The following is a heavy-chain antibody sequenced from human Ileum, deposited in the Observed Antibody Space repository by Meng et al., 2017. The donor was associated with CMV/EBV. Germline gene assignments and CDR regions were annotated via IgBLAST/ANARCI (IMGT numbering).Heavy chain of an antibody. CDR3: ARGGDYGDFGYFQH. D-gene: IGHD4-17*01. CDR1: GFTFSSYW. CDR2: INSDGSST. J-gene: IGHJ1*01. Sequence: GESLKISCAASGFTFSSYWMHWVRQAPGKGLVWVSRINSDGSSTSYADPVKGRFTISRDNAKNTLDLQMNSLRAEDTAVYFCARGGDYGDFGYFQHWGQGTLVTVSS. V-gene: IGHV3-74*01.